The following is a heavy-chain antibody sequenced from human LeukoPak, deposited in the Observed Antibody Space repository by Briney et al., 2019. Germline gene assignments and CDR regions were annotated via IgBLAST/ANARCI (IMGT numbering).Heavy chain of an antibody. CDR3: AKIWFGELSHFDY. V-gene: IGHV3-30*18. Sequence: PGRSLRLSCAASGFTFSSYGMHWVRQAPGKGLEWVAVISYDGSNKYYADSVKGRFTISRDNSKNTLYLQMNSLRAEDTAVYYCAKIWFGELSHFDYWGQGTLVTVSS. CDR1: GFTFSSYG. CDR2: ISYDGSNK. D-gene: IGHD3-10*01. J-gene: IGHJ4*02.